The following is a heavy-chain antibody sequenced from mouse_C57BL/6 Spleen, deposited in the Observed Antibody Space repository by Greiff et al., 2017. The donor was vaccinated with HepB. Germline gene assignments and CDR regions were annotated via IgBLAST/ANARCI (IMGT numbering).Heavy chain of an antibody. CDR2: INPYNGGT. J-gene: IGHJ3*01. V-gene: IGHV1-19*01. CDR3: ASGDYGSSPAWFAY. D-gene: IGHD1-1*01. CDR1: GYTFTDYY. Sequence: VQLQQSGPVLVKPGASVKMSCKASGYTFTDYYMNWVKQSHGKSLEWIGVINPYNGGTSYNQKFKGKATLTVDKSSSTAYMELNSLTSEDSAVYYCASGDYGSSPAWFAYWGQGTLVTVSA.